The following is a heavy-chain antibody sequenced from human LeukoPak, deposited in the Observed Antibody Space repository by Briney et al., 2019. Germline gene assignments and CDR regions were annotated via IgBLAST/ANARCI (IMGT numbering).Heavy chain of an antibody. CDR3: SRGWLQQGFDY. J-gene: IGHJ4*02. CDR2: TYYSSNWYK. V-gene: IGHV6-1*01. D-gene: IGHD5-24*01. CDR1: GDSVSTNNAG. Sequence: SQTPSLTCAISGDSVSTNNAGWNWIRQSPSRGLEWLGRTYYSSNWYKDYAVSVISRITINPDTSKNQFSLQLNSVTPEDTAVYYCSRGWLQQGFDYWGQGTLVTVSS.